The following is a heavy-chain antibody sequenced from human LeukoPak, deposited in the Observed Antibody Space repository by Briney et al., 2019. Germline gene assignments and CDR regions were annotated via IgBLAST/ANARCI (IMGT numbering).Heavy chain of an antibody. V-gene: IGHV3-48*04. D-gene: IGHD3-3*01. Sequence: GGSLRLSCAASGFTFSSYSMNWVRQAPGKGLEWVSYISSSSSTIYYADSVKGRFTISRDNAKNSLYLQMNSLRAEDTAVYYCARGEFGVVISAFDIWGQGTMVTVSS. CDR3: ARGEFGVVISAFDI. J-gene: IGHJ3*02. CDR2: ISSSSSTI. CDR1: GFTFSSYS.